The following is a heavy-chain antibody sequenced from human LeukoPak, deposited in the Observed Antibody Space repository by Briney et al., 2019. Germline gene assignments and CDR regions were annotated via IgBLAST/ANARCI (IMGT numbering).Heavy chain of an antibody. CDR1: GGSFSGYY. V-gene: IGHV4-34*01. CDR3: ARRPRGVAKVNWFDP. CDR2: INHSGST. Sequence: SETLSLTCTVYGGSFSGYYWGWIRQPPGKGLEWIGEINHSGSTNYNPSLKSRVTISVDTSKNQFSLKLSSVTAADTAVYYCARRPRGVAKVNWFDPWGQGTLVTVSS. J-gene: IGHJ5*02. D-gene: IGHD3-10*01.